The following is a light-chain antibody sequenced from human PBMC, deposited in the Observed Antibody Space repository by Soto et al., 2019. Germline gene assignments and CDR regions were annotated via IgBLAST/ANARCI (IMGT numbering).Light chain of an antibody. CDR2: DDS. J-gene: IGLJ1*01. V-gene: IGLV3-21*02. CDR3: QVWDSTSDRYV. Sequence: SYELTQPPSMSVAPGQTARITCGGNNIGDESVLWYQQKPGQAPVLVVYDDSNRPSGIPERFSGSKSGNTATLTISRVEAGDEADYYCQVWDSTSDRYVFGTGTKVTVL. CDR1: NIGDES.